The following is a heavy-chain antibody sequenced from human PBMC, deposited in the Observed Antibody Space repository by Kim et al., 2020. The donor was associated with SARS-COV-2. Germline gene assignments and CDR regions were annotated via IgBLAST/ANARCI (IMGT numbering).Heavy chain of an antibody. V-gene: IGHV1-3*01. CDR2: INAGNGNT. CDR1: GYTFTSYA. CDR3: ARVGSTGVRGVARYGMDV. D-gene: IGHD3-10*01. J-gene: IGHJ6*02. Sequence: ASVKVSCKASGYTFTSYAMHWVRQAPGQRLEWMGWINAGNGNTKYSQKFQGRVTITRDTSASTAYMELSSLRSEDTAVYYCARVGSTGVRGVARYGMDVWGQGTTVTVSS.